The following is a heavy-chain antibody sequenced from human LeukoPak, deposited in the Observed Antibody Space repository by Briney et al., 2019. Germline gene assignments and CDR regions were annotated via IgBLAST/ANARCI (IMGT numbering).Heavy chain of an antibody. J-gene: IGHJ4*02. D-gene: IGHD3-22*01. CDR2: IYYSGST. V-gene: IGHV4-59*01. CDR3: ASHLTYYYDSSGQPPDY. Sequence: SETLSLTCTVSGGSISSYYWSWIRQPPGKGLEWIGYIYYSGSTNYNPSLKSRVTISVDTSKNQFSLKLSSVTAADTAVYYCASHLTYYYDSSGQPPDYWGRGTLVTVSS. CDR1: GGSISSYY.